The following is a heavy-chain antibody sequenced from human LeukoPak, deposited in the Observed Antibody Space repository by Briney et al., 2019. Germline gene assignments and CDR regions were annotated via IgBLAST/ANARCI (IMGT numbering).Heavy chain of an antibody. V-gene: IGHV4-34*01. Sequence: PSETLSLTCAVYGGSFSGYYWSWIRQPPGKGLEWIGEINHSGSTNYNPSLKSRVTISVNTSRNQFSLNLSSVTAADTAVYYCARGMGGGYYLWSSSSFDYWGQGTLVIVSS. J-gene: IGHJ4*02. D-gene: IGHD3-3*01. CDR1: GGSFSGYY. CDR3: ARGMGGGYYLWSSSSFDY. CDR2: INHSGST.